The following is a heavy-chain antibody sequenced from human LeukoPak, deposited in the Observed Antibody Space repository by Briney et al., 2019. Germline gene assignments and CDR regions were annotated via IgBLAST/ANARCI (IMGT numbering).Heavy chain of an antibody. Sequence: PSETLSLTCAVYGGSFSGYYWSWIRQPPGKGLEWIGEINHSGGTYYNPSLKSRVTLSVDTSKNQFSLKLSSVTAADTAVYYCARRDYITIMFDYWGQGTLVTVSS. J-gene: IGHJ4*02. CDR2: INHSGGT. V-gene: IGHV4-34*01. D-gene: IGHD3-10*01. CDR1: GGSFSGYY. CDR3: ARRDYITIMFDY.